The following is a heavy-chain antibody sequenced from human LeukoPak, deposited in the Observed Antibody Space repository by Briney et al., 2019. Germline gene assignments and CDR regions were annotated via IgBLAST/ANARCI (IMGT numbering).Heavy chain of an antibody. J-gene: IGHJ4*02. V-gene: IGHV3-74*01. CDR3: ARDPEWLLYRYLDY. Sequence: PGGSLRLSCAASGFTFSSYWMQWVRQAPGKGLVWVSRINSDGSSTSYADSVKGRFTISRDNAKNTPYLQMNSLRAEDTAVYYCARDPEWLLYRYLDYWGQGTLVTVSS. CDR2: INSDGSST. CDR1: GFTFSSYW. D-gene: IGHD3-3*01.